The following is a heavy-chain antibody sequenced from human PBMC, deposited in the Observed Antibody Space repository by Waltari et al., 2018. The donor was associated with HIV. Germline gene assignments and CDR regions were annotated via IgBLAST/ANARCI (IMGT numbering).Heavy chain of an antibody. Sequence: EVQLVESGGGLVKTGESLRVSCAASGFDFKKYWMSWFRQAPEKGLEWVGRIKSKQSGGTVDYAAPVKGRFTISRDDSKNMMYLQMDSLESEDTAVYYCTTGSSGAEDYWGQGTLVTVSS. J-gene: IGHJ4*02. CDR2: IKSKQSGGTV. V-gene: IGHV3-15*01. D-gene: IGHD3-22*01. CDR3: TTGSSGAEDY. CDR1: GFDFKKYW.